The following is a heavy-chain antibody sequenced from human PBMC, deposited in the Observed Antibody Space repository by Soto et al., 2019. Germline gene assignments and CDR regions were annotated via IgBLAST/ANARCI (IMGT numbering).Heavy chain of an antibody. CDR1: GGSISSGGYS. CDR3: ARKADPFAY. Sequence: QLQLQESGSGLVKPSQTLSLTCAVSGGSISSGGYSWSWIRQPPGKGLEWIGYIYHSGSTYYNPSLKSRVTISVDRSKNQFSLKLSSVTAADTAVYYCARKADPFAYWGQGTLVTVSS. CDR2: IYHSGST. J-gene: IGHJ4*02. V-gene: IGHV4-30-2*01.